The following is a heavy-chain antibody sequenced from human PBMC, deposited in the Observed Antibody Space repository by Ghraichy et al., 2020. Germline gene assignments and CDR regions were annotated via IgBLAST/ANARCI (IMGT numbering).Heavy chain of an antibody. V-gene: IGHV3-23*01. D-gene: IGHD6-6*01. Sequence: GGSLRLSCAASGFTFSNYAMTWVRQAPGKGLEWVSSISGNGGSTYYADSVKGRFTISRDNSKNTLYLQVNSLRAEDTAVFFCAKDSLAARSPYYFDYWGQGTLVTVSS. CDR1: GFTFSNYA. CDR2: ISGNGGST. J-gene: IGHJ4*02. CDR3: AKDSLAARSPYYFDY.